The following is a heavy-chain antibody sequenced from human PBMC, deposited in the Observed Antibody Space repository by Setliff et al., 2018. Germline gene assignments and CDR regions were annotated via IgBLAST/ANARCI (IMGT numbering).Heavy chain of an antibody. CDR1: GGSISSYY. CDR3: ARQVYGIFDY. J-gene: IGHJ4*02. V-gene: IGHV4-59*01. Sequence: SETLSLTCTVSGGSISSYYWSWIRQPPGKGLEWIGYIYYSGSTNYNPSLKSRVTISVDTSKNQFSLKLSSVAAADTAVYYCARQVYGIFDYWGQGTLVTVSS. CDR2: IYYSGST. D-gene: IGHD4-17*01.